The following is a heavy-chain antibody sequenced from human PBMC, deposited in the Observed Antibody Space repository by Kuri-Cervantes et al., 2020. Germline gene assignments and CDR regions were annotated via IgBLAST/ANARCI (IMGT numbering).Heavy chain of an antibody. CDR1: GYSFTSYW. D-gene: IGHD2-15*01. CDR3: ARRGYCSGGSCHHNYWYFDL. J-gene: IGHJ2*01. CDR2: IYPGDSDT. Sequence: GGSLRLSCKGSGYSFTSYWIGWVRQMPGKGLEWMGIIYPGDSDTRYSPSFQGQVTISADKSISTAYLQWSSLKASDTAMYYCARRGYCSGGSCHHNYWYFDLWGRGTLVTVSS. V-gene: IGHV5-51*01.